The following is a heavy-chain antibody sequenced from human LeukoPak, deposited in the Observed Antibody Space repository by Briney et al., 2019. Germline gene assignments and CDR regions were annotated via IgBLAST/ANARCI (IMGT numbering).Heavy chain of an antibody. CDR1: GYTFTSYY. CDR2: INPSGGST. CDR3: ARSLFDYGDYAGSWRF. Sequence: ASVKVSCKASGYTFTSYYMHWVRQAPGQGLEWMGIINPSGGSTSYAQKFQGRVTMTRDTSTSTVYMELSSLRSEDTAVYYCARSLFDYGDYAGSWRFWGQGTLVTVSS. V-gene: IGHV1-46*01. D-gene: IGHD4-17*01. J-gene: IGHJ4*02.